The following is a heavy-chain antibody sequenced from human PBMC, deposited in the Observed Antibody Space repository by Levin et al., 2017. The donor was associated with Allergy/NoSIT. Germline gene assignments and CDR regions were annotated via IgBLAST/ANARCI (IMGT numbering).Heavy chain of an antibody. V-gene: IGHV3-7*01. Sequence: ETLSLTCAASGFTFSTYWMSWVRQAPGKGLEWVANIKQDGSEKYYVDSVKGRFTISRDNAKNSLYLQMNSLRAEDTAVFYCARGGSISGRFVSWGQGALVIVSS. CDR3: ARGGSISGRFVS. CDR2: IKQDGSEK. J-gene: IGHJ5*01. D-gene: IGHD6-19*01. CDR1: GFTFSTYW.